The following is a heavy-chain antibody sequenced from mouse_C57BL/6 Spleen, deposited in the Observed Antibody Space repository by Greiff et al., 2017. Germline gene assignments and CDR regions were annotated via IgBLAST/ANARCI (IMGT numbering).Heavy chain of an antibody. D-gene: IGHD1-1*01. V-gene: IGHV1-64*01. CDR3: ARELQGEYFDV. J-gene: IGHJ1*03. CDR2: IHPYSGST. CDR1: GYTFTSYW. Sequence: QVQLQQPGAELVKPGASVKLSCKASGYTFTSYWMHWVKQRPGQGLEWIGMIHPYSGSTNYNEKFKSKATLTVDKSSSTAYMHLSSLTSEDSAVYYCARELQGEYFDVWGTGTTVTVSS.